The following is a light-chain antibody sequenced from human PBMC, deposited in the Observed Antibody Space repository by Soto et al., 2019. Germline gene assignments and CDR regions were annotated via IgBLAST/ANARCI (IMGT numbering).Light chain of an antibody. CDR1: SSDVGSYNR. V-gene: IGLV2-18*01. CDR3: SLFTSSRTYV. CDR2: EVT. Sequence: QSVLTQPPSVSGSPGQSVTISCTGTSSDVGSYNRVSWYQQPPGTAPKVIIYEVTNRPSGVPDRFSGSKSGNKASLTISGLQAEDEADYYCSLFTSSRTYVFGTGTKATVL. J-gene: IGLJ1*01.